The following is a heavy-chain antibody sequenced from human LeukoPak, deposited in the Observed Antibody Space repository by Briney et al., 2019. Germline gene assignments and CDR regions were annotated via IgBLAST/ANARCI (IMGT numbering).Heavy chain of an antibody. D-gene: IGHD3-10*01. CDR1: GFTFSSYS. CDR2: ISSSSYI. Sequence: GGSLRLSCAASGFTFSSYSMNWVRQAPGKGLEWVSSISSSSYIYYADSVKGRFTISRDNAKNSLYLQMNSLRAEDTAVYYYARTHMVRGVLIFDYWGQGTLVTVSS. J-gene: IGHJ4*02. V-gene: IGHV3-21*01. CDR3: ARTHMVRGVLIFDY.